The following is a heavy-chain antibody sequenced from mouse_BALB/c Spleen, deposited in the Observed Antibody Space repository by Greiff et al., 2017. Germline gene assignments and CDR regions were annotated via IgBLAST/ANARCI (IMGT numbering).Heavy chain of an antibody. V-gene: IGHV5-4*02. CDR3: ARDGGD. CDR1: GFTFSDYY. CDR2: ISDGGSYT. J-gene: IGHJ3*01. Sequence: EVNVVESGGGLVKPGGSLKLSCAASGFTFSDYYMYWVRQTPEKRLEWVATISDGGSYTYYPDSVKGRFTISRDNAKNNLYLQMSSLKSEDTAMYYCARDGGDWGQGTLVTVSA.